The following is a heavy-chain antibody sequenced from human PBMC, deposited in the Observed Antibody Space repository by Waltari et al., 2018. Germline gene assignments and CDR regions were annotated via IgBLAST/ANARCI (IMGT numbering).Heavy chain of an antibody. Sequence: QVQLVESGGGVVQPGGSLRLSCAASGFTFSSYGMHWVRQAPGKGLEWVAFIRDDGSNKYYADSVKCRFTISRDKSKNTLYLQMNSLRAEDTAVYYCAKEGYSSGWYYFDYWGQGTLVTVSS. J-gene: IGHJ4*02. D-gene: IGHD6-19*01. CDR1: GFTFSSYG. CDR3: AKEGYSSGWYYFDY. V-gene: IGHV3-30*02. CDR2: IRDDGSNK.